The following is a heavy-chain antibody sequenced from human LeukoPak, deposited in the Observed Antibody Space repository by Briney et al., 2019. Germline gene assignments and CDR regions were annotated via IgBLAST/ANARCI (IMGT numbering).Heavy chain of an antibody. Sequence: KAGGSLRLACAASGFTFRSYSMNWVRQAPGKGLEWVSYISSSGGTIFYADSVKGRFTISRDNAKNSLYLQMNSLRAEDTAFYYCARTGVTAFDADDYWGQEPWSPSPQ. CDR1: GFTFRSYS. V-gene: IGHV3-48*01. CDR2: ISSSGGTI. D-gene: IGHD4-23*01. J-gene: IGHJ4*01. CDR3: ARTGVTAFDADDY.